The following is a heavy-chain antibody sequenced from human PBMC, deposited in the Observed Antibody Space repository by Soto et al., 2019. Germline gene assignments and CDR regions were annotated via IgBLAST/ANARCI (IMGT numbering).Heavy chain of an antibody. CDR2: IYYSGST. CDR3: ARHTPAISISDH. J-gene: IGHJ4*02. D-gene: IGHD2-15*01. V-gene: IGHV4-39*01. CDR1: GGSISSSSYY. Sequence: QLQLQESGPGLVKPSETLSLTCTVSGGSISSSSYYWGWIRQPPGKGLEWIGSIYYSGSTYYNPSLKSRVTISVDPSKNQSSLKLSSVTAADTAVYYCARHTPAISISDHWGQGTLVTVSS.